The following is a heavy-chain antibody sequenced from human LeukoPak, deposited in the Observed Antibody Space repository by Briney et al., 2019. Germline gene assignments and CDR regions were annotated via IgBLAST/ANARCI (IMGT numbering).Heavy chain of an antibody. CDR2: IIPIFGTA. CDR1: GGTFSSYA. V-gene: IGHV1-69*05. CDR3: ARGDIVVVPAATVPRGSMYYFDY. J-gene: IGHJ4*02. Sequence: SVKVSCKASGGTFSSYAISWVRQAPGQGLEWMGRIIPIFGTANYVQKFQGRVTITTDESTSTAYMELSSLRSEDTAVYYCARGDIVVVPAATVPRGSMYYFDYWGQGTLVTVSS. D-gene: IGHD2-2*01.